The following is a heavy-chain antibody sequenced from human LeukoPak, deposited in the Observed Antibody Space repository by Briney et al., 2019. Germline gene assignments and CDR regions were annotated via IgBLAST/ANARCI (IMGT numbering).Heavy chain of an antibody. CDR1: GFTFSSYW. Sequence: GALRLPCTASGFTFSSYWMSWVRQAPGKGLEWVANIKQDGSEKYYVDSVKGRFTISRGNAKNSLYLQMNSLRAEDTAVYYCAREDIVDGLDPWGQGTLVTVSS. V-gene: IGHV3-7*01. CDR3: AREDIVDGLDP. J-gene: IGHJ5*02. D-gene: IGHD2-15*01. CDR2: IKQDGSEK.